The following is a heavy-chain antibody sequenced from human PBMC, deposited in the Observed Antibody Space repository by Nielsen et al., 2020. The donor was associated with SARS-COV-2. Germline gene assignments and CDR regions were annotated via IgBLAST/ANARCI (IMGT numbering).Heavy chain of an antibody. CDR1: GYTFSSYL. Sequence: ASVKVSCKAFGYTFSSYLIHWVRQAPGQSLEWMGWINAGNGNTKYSQKFQGRVTMTRDTSANTAYMELSSLSSEDTAVYYCARITPSSGWDYWGQGTLVTVSS. CDR3: ARITPSSGWDY. D-gene: IGHD6-19*01. CDR2: INAGNGNT. V-gene: IGHV1-3*01. J-gene: IGHJ4*02.